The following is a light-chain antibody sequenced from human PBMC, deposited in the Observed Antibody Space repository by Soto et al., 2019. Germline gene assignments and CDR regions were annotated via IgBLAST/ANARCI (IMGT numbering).Light chain of an antibody. V-gene: IGLV1-47*01. CDR1: SSNNGSNY. Sequence: QSVLTQPPSASGTPGQRVTISCSGSSSNNGSNYVYWYQQLPGTAPKLLIYRNNQRPTGVTDRFSGSKSGTSASLAISGLRSEDEADYYCAAWEDSLSGPVFGGGTKLTVL. J-gene: IGLJ2*01. CDR3: AAWEDSLSGPV. CDR2: RNN.